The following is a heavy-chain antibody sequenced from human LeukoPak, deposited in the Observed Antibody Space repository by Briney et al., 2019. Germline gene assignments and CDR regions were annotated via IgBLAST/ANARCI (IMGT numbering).Heavy chain of an antibody. CDR3: ARVPAYYYGSGSYPDSGYMDV. J-gene: IGHJ6*03. CDR1: GGSFSGYY. CDR2: INHSGST. D-gene: IGHD3-10*01. V-gene: IGHV4-34*01. Sequence: PSETLSLTCAVYGGSFSGYYWSWIRQPPGKGLEWIGEINHSGSTNYNPSLKSRVTISVDKSKNQFSLKLSSVTAADTAVYYCARVPAYYYGSGSYPDSGYMDVWGKGTTVTVPS.